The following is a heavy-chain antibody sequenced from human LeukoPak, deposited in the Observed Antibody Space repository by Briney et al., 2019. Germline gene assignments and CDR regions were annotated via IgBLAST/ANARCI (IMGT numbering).Heavy chain of an antibody. D-gene: IGHD4-17*01. V-gene: IGHV3-30*18. Sequence: RGSLRLSCAASGFTFSSYGMHWVRQAPGKGLEWVAVISYDGSNKYYADSVKGRFTISRDNSKNTLYLQMNGLRAEDTAVYYCAKALDPKYGDYGDYWGQGTLVTVSS. CDR2: ISYDGSNK. J-gene: IGHJ4*02. CDR1: GFTFSSYG. CDR3: AKALDPKYGDYGDY.